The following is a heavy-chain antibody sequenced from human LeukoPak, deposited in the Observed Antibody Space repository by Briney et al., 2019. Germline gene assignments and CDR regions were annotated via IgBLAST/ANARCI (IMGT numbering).Heavy chain of an antibody. CDR2: IYYSGST. Sequence: SETLSLTCTVSGGSFSTYYWSWIRQPAGKGLEWIGSIYYSGSTYYNPSLKSRVTISVDTSKNQFSLKLSSVTAADTAVYYCARDLGSIDYWGQGTLVTVSS. V-gene: IGHV4-4*07. D-gene: IGHD2-2*01. J-gene: IGHJ4*02. CDR1: GGSFSTYY. CDR3: ARDLGSIDY.